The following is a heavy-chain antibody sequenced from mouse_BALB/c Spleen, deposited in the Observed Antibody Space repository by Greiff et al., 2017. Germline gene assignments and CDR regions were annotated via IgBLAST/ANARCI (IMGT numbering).Heavy chain of an antibody. CDR3: ARGGRGYYVLFDY. D-gene: IGHD2-3*01. Sequence: EVKVVESGGGLVKPGGSLKLSCAASGFTFSSYAMSRVRQTPEKRLEWVASISSGGSTYYPDSVKGRFTISRDNARNILYLQMSSLRSEDTAMYYCARGGRGYYVLFDYWGQGTTLTVSS. CDR1: GFTFSSYA. CDR2: ISSGGST. V-gene: IGHV5-6-5*01. J-gene: IGHJ2*01.